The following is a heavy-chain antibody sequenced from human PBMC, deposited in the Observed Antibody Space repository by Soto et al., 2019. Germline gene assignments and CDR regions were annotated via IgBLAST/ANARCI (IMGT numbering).Heavy chain of an antibody. CDR2: ISGSGGST. D-gene: IGHD3-22*01. CDR1: GFTFSSYA. J-gene: IGHJ4*02. Sequence: GGSLRLSCAASGFTFSSYAMSWVRRAPGKGRECVSAISGSGGSTYYADSVKGRFTISRDNSKNTLYLQMNSLRAEDTAVYYCAKGFSTRVVVVPVGYWGQGTLVTVSS. V-gene: IGHV3-23*01. CDR3: AKGFSTRVVVVPVGY.